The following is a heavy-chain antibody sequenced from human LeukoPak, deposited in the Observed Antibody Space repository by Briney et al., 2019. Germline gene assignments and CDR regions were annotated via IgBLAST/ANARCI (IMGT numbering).Heavy chain of an antibody. CDR2: ISAYNGNT. CDR3: ARERYYDGSDNYFELGY. Sequence: ASVKVSCKASGYTFTSYGISWVRQAPGQGLEWMGWISAYNGNTKYAQRLQGRVTMTTDTSTTTAYVELRSLRSDDTAVYYCARERYYDGSDNYFELGYWGQGTLVTVSS. CDR1: GYTFTSYG. V-gene: IGHV1-18*01. D-gene: IGHD3-22*01. J-gene: IGHJ4*02.